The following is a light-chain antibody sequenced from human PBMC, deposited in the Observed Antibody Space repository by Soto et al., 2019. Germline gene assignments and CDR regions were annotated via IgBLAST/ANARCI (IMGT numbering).Light chain of an antibody. Sequence: QSALTQPASVSGSPGQSITISCTGTSSDVGGYNYVSWYQQHPGKAPKLMIYEVSNRPSGVSNRFSGSKSGNTASLTISGLQAEDEADYYCSSYAGTYTGVFGTGTKVTVL. CDR3: SSYAGTYTGV. CDR2: EVS. J-gene: IGLJ1*01. V-gene: IGLV2-14*01. CDR1: SSDVGGYNY.